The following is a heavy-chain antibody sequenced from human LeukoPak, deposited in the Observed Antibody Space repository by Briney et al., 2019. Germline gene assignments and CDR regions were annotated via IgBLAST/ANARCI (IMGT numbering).Heavy chain of an antibody. J-gene: IGHJ4*02. CDR2: IFPGDSDT. D-gene: IGHD3-10*01. CDR1: GYTFTSYW. CDR3: ARHGELGYYFDF. Sequence: GESLKISCKGSGYTFTSYWIAWVRQMPGKGLEWMGIIFPGDSDTRYSPSFQGQVTMSADKSISTAYLQWSSLKASDTAIYYCARHGELGYYFDFWAQGTLVTGSS. V-gene: IGHV5-51*01.